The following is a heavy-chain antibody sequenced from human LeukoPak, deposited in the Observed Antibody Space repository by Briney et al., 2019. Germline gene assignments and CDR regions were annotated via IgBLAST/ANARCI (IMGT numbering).Heavy chain of an antibody. CDR1: GDSISSSIYY. CDR3: ARGMRLLTFGGVIYFDY. J-gene: IGHJ4*02. V-gene: IGHV4-39*07. CDR2: INHSGST. D-gene: IGHD3-16*01. Sequence: SETLSLTCTVSGDSISSSIYYWDWIRQPPGKGLEWIGEINHSGSTNYNPSLKSRVTISVDTSKNQFSLKLSSVTAADTAVYYCARGMRLLTFGGVIYFDYWGQGTLVTVSS.